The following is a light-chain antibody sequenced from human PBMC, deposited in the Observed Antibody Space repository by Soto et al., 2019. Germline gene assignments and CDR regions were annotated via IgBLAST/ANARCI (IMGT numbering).Light chain of an antibody. V-gene: IGLV2-14*01. CDR3: SSYTTTNTYV. CDR1: SSDVGTYKY. J-gene: IGLJ1*01. Sequence: QSALTQPASVSGSPGQSITISCTGTSSDVGTYKYVSWYQQLPGKAPKLMIYEVSNRPSGVSNRFSGSKSGNTASLTISGLLTEDEADYYCSSYTTTNTYVFGTGTQLTVL. CDR2: EVS.